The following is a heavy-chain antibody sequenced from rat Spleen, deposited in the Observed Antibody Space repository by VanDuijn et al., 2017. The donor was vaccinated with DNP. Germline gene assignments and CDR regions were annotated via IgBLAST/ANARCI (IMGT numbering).Heavy chain of an antibody. Sequence: EVQLQESGSGLVKPSQSLSLTCSVTGYSITSNYWGWIRKFPGNKMEYIGHISYSGSTNYNPSLKSRISITRDTSKNHFFLHLNSLTTDDTATYYCTTYGSYGYYYAMDAWGQGTSVTVSS. CDR3: TTYGSYGYYYAMDA. CDR1: GYSITSNY. V-gene: IGHV3-1*01. J-gene: IGHJ4*01. CDR2: ISYSGST. D-gene: IGHD1-3*01.